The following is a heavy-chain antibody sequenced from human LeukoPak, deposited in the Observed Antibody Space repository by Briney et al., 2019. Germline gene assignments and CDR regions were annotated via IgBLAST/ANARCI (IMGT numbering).Heavy chain of an antibody. CDR2: INPNSGGT. CDR3: ARDGRDGYNALDY. V-gene: IGHV1-2*02. J-gene: IGHJ4*02. Sequence: ASVKVSCKASGGTFSRNAISWVRQAPGQGLEWMGWINPNSGGTNYAQKFQGRVTMTRDTSISTAYMELSRLRSDDTAVYYCARDGRDGYNALDYWGQGTLVTVSS. D-gene: IGHD5-24*01. CDR1: GGTFSRNA.